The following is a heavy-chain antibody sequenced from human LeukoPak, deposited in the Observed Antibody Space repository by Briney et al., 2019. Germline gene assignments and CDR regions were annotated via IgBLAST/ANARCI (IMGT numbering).Heavy chain of an antibody. J-gene: IGHJ4*02. Sequence: SETLSLTCTVSGGSFRTYYWTWIRQPPGKGLEWIAYIYYSGSTNYNPSLKSRATISLDTSQNQFSLKLSSVTADHPAVYYCARPHSYSGFAEADYWGQGTLVTVSS. CDR3: ARPHSYSGFAEADY. D-gene: IGHD5-12*01. V-gene: IGHV4-59*01. CDR1: GGSFRTYY. CDR2: IYYSGST.